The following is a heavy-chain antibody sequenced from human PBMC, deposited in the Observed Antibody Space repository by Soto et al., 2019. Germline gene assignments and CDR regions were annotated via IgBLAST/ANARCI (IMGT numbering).Heavy chain of an antibody. CDR2: IYYSGST. CDR1: GGSISSYY. CDR3: ARDPHGGNSGGLRYFDL. J-gene: IGHJ2*01. Sequence: QVQLQESGPGLVKPSETLSLTCTVSGGSISSYYWSWIRQPPGKGLEWIGYIYYSGSTNYNPSLQSRVTISVDTSKTQFSLKLSSVTAADTAVYYCARDPHGGNSGGLRYFDLWGRGTLVTVSS. V-gene: IGHV4-59*01. D-gene: IGHD2-21*02.